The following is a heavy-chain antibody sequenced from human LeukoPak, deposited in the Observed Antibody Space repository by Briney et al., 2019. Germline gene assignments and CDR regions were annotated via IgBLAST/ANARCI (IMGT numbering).Heavy chain of an antibody. Sequence: SETLSLTCAVYGGSFSGYYRSWIRQPPGKGLEWIGEINHSGSTNYNPSLKSRVTISVDTSKNQFSLKLSSVTAADTAVYYCARFPPRYGKGLDYWGQGTLVTVSS. CDR2: INHSGST. J-gene: IGHJ4*02. CDR3: ARFPPRYGKGLDY. CDR1: GGSFSGYY. V-gene: IGHV4-34*01. D-gene: IGHD4-17*01.